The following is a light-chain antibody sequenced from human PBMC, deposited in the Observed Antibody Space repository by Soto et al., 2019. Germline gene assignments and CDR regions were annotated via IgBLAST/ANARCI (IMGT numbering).Light chain of an antibody. CDR1: QGIGDT. CDR2: DTS. Sequence: TQSPCSLSASVVDSVTLSCRASQGIGDTLAWYQHKPGQTPRLLIYDTSTRATGVPTRFSGSRSGAEFTLTINSLQSEDFAVYYCQPYNNWPLTCGGGTKVDNK. V-gene: IGKV3-15*01. J-gene: IGKJ4*01. CDR3: QPYNNWPLT.